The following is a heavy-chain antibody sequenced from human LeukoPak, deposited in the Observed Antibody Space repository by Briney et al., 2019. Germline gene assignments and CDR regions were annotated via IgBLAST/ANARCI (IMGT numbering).Heavy chain of an antibody. CDR3: ARDGGWYYYDSSGYSAPRVDAFDI. CDR2: INPNSGGT. J-gene: IGHJ3*02. D-gene: IGHD3-22*01. V-gene: IGHV1-2*02. Sequence: ASVKVSCKASGYTFTGYYMHWVRQAPGQGLEWMGWINPNSGGTNYAQKFQGRVTMTRDTSISTAYMELSRLRSDDTAVYYCARDGGWYYYDSSGYSAPRVDAFDIWGQGTMVTVSS. CDR1: GYTFTGYY.